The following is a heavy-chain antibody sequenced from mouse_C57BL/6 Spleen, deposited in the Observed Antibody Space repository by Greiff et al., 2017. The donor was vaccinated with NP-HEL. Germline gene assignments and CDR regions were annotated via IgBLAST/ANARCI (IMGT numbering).Heavy chain of an antibody. CDR3: ARSLLRYFDY. CDR2: IRNKANGYTT. J-gene: IGHJ2*01. CDR1: GFTFTDYY. V-gene: IGHV7-3*01. D-gene: IGHD1-1*01. Sequence: DVMLVESGGGLVQPGGSLSLSCAASGFTFTDYYMSWVRQPPGKALEWLGFIRNKANGYTTEYSASVKGRFTISRDNSQSILYLQMNALRAEDSATYYCARSLLRYFDYWGQGTTLTVSS.